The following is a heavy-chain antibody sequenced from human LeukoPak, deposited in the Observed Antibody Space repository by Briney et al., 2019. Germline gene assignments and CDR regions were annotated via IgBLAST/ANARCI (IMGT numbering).Heavy chain of an antibody. CDR3: ARDRDGSGSYDY. D-gene: IGHD3-10*01. CDR2: IYYSGST. J-gene: IGHJ4*02. Sequence: KTSETLSLTCTVSGGSISSYYWGWIRQPPGKGLEWIGSIYYSGSTYYNPSLKSRVTISVDTSKNQFSLKLSSVAAADTAVYYCARDRDGSGSYDYWGQGTLVTVSS. CDR1: GGSISSYY. V-gene: IGHV4-39*07.